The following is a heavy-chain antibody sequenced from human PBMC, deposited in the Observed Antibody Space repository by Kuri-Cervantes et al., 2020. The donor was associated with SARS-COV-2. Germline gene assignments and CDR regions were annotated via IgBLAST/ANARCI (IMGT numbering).Heavy chain of an antibody. D-gene: IGHD1-26*01. CDR1: GFTVSSNN. J-gene: IGHJ3*02. V-gene: IGHV3-30*03. Sequence: GESLKISCAASGFTVSSNNMSWVRQAPGKGLEWVAVIKNDGSNKYYADSVKGRFTISRDNSKNTLYLQMNSLRAEDTAVYYCARDYVGSMLLSNAFGNWGQGTMVTVSS. CDR3: ARDYVGSMLLSNAFGN. CDR2: IKNDGSNK.